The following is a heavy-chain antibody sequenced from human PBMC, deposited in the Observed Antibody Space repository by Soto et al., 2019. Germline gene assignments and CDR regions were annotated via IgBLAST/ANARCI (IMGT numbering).Heavy chain of an antibody. CDR2: ISSSSSYI. J-gene: IGHJ6*02. CDR1: GFTFSSYS. D-gene: IGHD3-3*01. Sequence: PGGSLRLSCASSGFTFSSYSMNLVRQAPGKGLEWVSSISSSSSYIYYADSVKGRFTISRDNAKNSLYLQMNSLRAEDTAVYYCARPPLYDFWRGPTFTNTNYGMDVWGQGTTVTVSS. CDR3: ARPPLYDFWRGPTFTNTNYGMDV. V-gene: IGHV3-21*01.